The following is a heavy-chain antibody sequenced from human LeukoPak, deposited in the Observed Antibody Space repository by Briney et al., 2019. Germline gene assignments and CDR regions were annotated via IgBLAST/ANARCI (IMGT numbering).Heavy chain of an antibody. CDR2: INPNSGGT. CDR1: GYTFTGYY. CDR3: ARALVVYVRDLGAY. V-gene: IGHV1-2*02. J-gene: IGHJ4*02. Sequence: ASVKVSCKASGYTFTGYYMHWVRQAPGQGLEWMGWINPNSGGTNYAQKFQGRVTMTRDTSISTAYMELSRLRSDDTAVYYCARALVVYVRDLGAYWGQGTLVTVSS. D-gene: IGHD2-8*02.